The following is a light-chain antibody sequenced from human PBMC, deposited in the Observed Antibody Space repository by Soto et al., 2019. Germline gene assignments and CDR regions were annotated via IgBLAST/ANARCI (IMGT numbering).Light chain of an antibody. Sequence: EMVLTQSPATLSLSPGNRATLSCRASQSVSGYLAWYQQKPGQAPRLLIYDASTRATGIPARFSGSGSGTDVTLTLTSLEPEDFAGYYCQQRSNWPSTFGGGTKLEI. CDR3: QQRSNWPST. CDR1: QSVSGY. V-gene: IGKV3-11*01. CDR2: DAS. J-gene: IGKJ4*01.